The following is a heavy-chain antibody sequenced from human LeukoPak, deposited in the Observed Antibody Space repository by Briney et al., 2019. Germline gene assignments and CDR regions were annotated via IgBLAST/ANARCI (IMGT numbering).Heavy chain of an antibody. J-gene: IGHJ5*02. Sequence: SETLSLTCAVYGGSFSGYYWSWIRQPPGKGLEWIGEINHSGSTNYNPSLKSRVTISVDTSKNQFSLKLSSVTAADTAVYCCAGRKGGSFDPWGQGTLVTVSS. V-gene: IGHV4-34*01. CDR2: INHSGST. CDR1: GGSFSGYY. CDR3: AGRKGGSFDP. D-gene: IGHD5-12*01.